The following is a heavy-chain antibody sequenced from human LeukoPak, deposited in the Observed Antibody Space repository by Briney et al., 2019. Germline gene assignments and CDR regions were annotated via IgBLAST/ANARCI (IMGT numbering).Heavy chain of an antibody. J-gene: IGHJ5*02. V-gene: IGHV1-18*04. CDR1: GYTFTGYY. D-gene: IGHD2-15*01. CDR3: ARDLGYCSGGSCTFRFDP. CDR2: ISTYNGNTNYGNT. Sequence: VASVKVSCKASGYTFTGYYMHWVRQAPGQGLEWMGWISTYNGNTNYGNTNYAQKLQGRVTLTTDTSTSTVYMELRSLRSDDTAVYYCARDLGYCSGGSCTFRFDPWGQGTLVTVSS.